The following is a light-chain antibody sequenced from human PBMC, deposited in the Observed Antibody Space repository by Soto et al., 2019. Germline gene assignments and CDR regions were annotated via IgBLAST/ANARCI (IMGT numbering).Light chain of an antibody. Sequence: QSVLTQPPSASGTPGQRVTISCSGSSSNIGSYIVYWYQKLPGTAPKLLVYSSNQRPSGVPDRFSDSKSGTSASLAISWLRSEDEADYFCAAWDDSLSAVLFGGGTKLTVL. V-gene: IGLV1-47*01. CDR1: SSNIGSYI. CDR2: SSN. CDR3: AAWDDSLSAVL. J-gene: IGLJ2*01.